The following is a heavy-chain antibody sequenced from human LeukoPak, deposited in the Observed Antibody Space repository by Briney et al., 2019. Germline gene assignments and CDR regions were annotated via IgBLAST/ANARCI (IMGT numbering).Heavy chain of an antibody. J-gene: IGHJ6*02. CDR3: ARDRSGPGYYYYGMDV. CDR2: ISSGSSTI. D-gene: IGHD3-3*01. V-gene: IGHV3-48*02. Sequence: GGSLRLSCAASGFTFSSYSMNWVRQAPGKGLEWVSYISSGSSTIYYADSVKGRFTISRDNAKNSLYLQMNSLRDEDTAVYYCARDRSGPGYYYYGMDVWGQGTTVTVSS. CDR1: GFTFSSYS.